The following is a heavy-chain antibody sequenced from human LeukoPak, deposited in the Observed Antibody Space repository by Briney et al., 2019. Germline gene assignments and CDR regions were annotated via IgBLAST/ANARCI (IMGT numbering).Heavy chain of an antibody. CDR3: ARGPRVTAGQALFDY. Sequence: ASVKVSCKASGYTFTSYGISWVRQAPGQGLEWMGWISAYNGNTSYAQKLQGRVTMTTDTSTSTAYMELRSLRSDDTAVYYCARGPRVTAGQALFDYWGQGTLVTVSS. D-gene: IGHD1-20*01. J-gene: IGHJ4*02. V-gene: IGHV1-18*01. CDR1: GYTFTSYG. CDR2: ISAYNGNT.